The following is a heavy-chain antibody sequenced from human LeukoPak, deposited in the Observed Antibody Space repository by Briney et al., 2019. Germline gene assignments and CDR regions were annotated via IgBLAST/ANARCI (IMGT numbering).Heavy chain of an antibody. D-gene: IGHD1-14*01. Sequence: PSETLSLTCTVPGGPISSSSYYWGWIRQPPGKGLEWIGSIYYRGSTHYNSSLKSRVIISVDTSKKQFSLKLSSVTAADTAGYYCAKHPKPPLDHAFYFWGQGTMVTVSS. J-gene: IGHJ3*01. CDR2: IYYRGST. V-gene: IGHV4-39*01. CDR1: GGPISSSSYY. CDR3: AKHPKPPLDHAFYF.